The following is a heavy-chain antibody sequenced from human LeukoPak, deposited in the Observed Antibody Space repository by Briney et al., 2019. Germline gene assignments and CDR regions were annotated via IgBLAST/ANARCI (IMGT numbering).Heavy chain of an antibody. V-gene: IGHV4-59*08. CDR2: IHYTGST. CDR1: GGSISAYF. Sequence: SETLSLTCTVSGGSISAYFWSWMRQPPGKGLEWIGYIHYTGSTNYNPSLKSRVTISVDTSKNQFSLKLSSVTAADTAVYYCARGISGYWGQGTLVTVSS. D-gene: IGHD3-3*01. CDR3: ARGISGY. J-gene: IGHJ4*02.